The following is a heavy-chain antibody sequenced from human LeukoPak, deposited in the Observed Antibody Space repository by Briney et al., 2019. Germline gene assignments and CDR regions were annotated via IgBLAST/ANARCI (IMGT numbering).Heavy chain of an antibody. D-gene: IGHD2-15*01. CDR1: GFTFNNYA. V-gene: IGHV3-23*01. CDR2: VSGRGDST. J-gene: IGHJ6*02. CDR3: AKAPPAATNYYYGMDV. Sequence: PGGSLRLSCAASGFTFNNYAMTWARQAPGKGLEWVSAVSGRGDSTYYADSVKGQFTISRDNSKNTLYLQMNSLRAEDTAVYHCAKAPPAATNYYYGMDVWGQGTTVTVSS.